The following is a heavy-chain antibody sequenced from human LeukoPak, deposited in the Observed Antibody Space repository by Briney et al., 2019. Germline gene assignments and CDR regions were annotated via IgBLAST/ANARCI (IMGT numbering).Heavy chain of an antibody. Sequence: GSLRLSCAASGFTFSSYWMHWVRQAPGKGLVWVSRINSDGSSTGYADSVKGRFTISRDNAKNTLYLQMNSLRAEDTAVYYCARSEPIQALMFRGQGTLVTVST. D-gene: IGHD5-18*01. CDR1: GFTFSSYW. J-gene: IGHJ4*02. CDR3: ARSEPIQALMF. V-gene: IGHV3-74*01. CDR2: INSDGSST.